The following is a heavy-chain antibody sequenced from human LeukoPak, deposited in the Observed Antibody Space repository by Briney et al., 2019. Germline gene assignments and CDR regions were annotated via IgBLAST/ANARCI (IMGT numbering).Heavy chain of an antibody. Sequence: ASVKVSCKASGYTFTGYYMHWVRQAPGQGLEWMGRINPNSGGTNYAQKFQGRVTMTRDTSISTAYMELSRLRSDDTAVYYCARGYVGGSFYYRFFDYWGQGTLVTVSS. CDR3: ARGYVGGSFYYRFFDY. D-gene: IGHD1-26*01. CDR2: INPNSGGT. V-gene: IGHV1-2*06. J-gene: IGHJ4*02. CDR1: GYTFTGYY.